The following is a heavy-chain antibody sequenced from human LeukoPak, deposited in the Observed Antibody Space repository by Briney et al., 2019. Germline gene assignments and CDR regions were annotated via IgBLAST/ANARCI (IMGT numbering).Heavy chain of an antibody. CDR2: ISYDGSNK. D-gene: IGHD1-14*01. CDR3: ASTGNYYFHY. Sequence: PGGSLRLSCAASGFTFSSYAMHWVRQAPGKGLEWVAVISYDGSNKYYADSVKGRFTISRDNSKNTLYLQMNSLRAEDTAVYYCASTGNYYFHYWGQGTLVTVSS. CDR1: GFTFSSYA. J-gene: IGHJ4*02. V-gene: IGHV3-30-3*01.